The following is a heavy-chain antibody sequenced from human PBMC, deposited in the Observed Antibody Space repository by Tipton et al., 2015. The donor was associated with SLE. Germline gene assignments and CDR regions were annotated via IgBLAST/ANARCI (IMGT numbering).Heavy chain of an antibody. CDR2: ISGSGGST. D-gene: IGHD3-16*02. J-gene: IGHJ4*02. V-gene: IGHV3-23*01. CDR1: GFTFSSYA. CDR3: ARGGPIVRLVDY. Sequence: SLRLSCAASGFTFSSYAMSWVRQAPGKGLEWVSAISGSGGSTYYADSVKGRFTISRDNSKNTLYLQMNSLRAEDTAVYYCARGGPIVRLVDYWGQGTLVTVSS.